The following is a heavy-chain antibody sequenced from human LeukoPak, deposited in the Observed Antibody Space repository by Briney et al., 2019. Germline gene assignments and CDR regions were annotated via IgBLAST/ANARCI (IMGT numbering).Heavy chain of an antibody. J-gene: IGHJ6*03. CDR3: ARDLGGWYTNIYYYYMDV. CDR1: GGSISSYY. CDR2: IYYSGST. D-gene: IGHD6-19*01. Sequence: PSETLSLTCTVSGGSISSYYWSWIRQPPGKGLEWIGYIYYSGSTNYNPSLKSRVTISVDTSKNQFSLKLSSVTAADTAVYYCARDLGGWYTNIYYYYMDVWGKGTTVTISS. V-gene: IGHV4-59*01.